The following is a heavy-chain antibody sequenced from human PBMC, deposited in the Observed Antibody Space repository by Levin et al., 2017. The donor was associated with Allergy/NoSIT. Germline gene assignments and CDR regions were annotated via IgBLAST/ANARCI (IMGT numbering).Heavy chain of an antibody. CDR2: ISYDGSNK. V-gene: IGHV3-30*18. J-gene: IGHJ5*02. CDR1: GFTFSSYG. D-gene: IGHD6-13*01. CDR3: AKDTLTSTAAAWANWFDP. Sequence: GGSLRLSCAASGFTFSSYGMHWVRQAPGKGLEWVAVISYDGSNKYYADSVKGRFTISRDNSKNTLYLQMNSLRAEDTAVYYCAKDTLTSTAAAWANWFDPWGQGTLVTVSS.